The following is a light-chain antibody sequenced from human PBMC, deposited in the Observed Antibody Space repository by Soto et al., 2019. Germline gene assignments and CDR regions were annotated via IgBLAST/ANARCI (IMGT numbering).Light chain of an antibody. J-gene: IGLJ1*01. CDR1: NSHIGSNT. CDR3: AAWDDSLNGQV. CDR2: SNN. V-gene: IGLV1-44*01. Sequence: SALTQPPSASGTPRQRGTISCSGSNSHIGSNTVNWYQQLPGTAPKLLIYSNNQRPPGVPDRFSGSKSGTSASLAISGLQSEDEADYYCAAWDDSLNGQVFGTGTKVTVL.